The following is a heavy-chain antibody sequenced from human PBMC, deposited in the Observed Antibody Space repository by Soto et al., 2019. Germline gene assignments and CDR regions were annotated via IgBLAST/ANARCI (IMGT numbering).Heavy chain of an antibody. CDR3: AKRVLAVVVKTHWYFDP. J-gene: IGHJ2*01. CDR2: ISGNGGST. V-gene: IGHV3-23*01. Sequence: EVQLLESGGGLVQPGGSLRLACAASGLSFSDYAMSWVRQAPGKGLEWVSAISGNGGSTFYADSVQGRFTISRDNSKNAMYLPMNSLRVEDTALYYSAKRVLAVVVKTHWYFDPWGRGTPVTVSS. D-gene: IGHD3-22*01. CDR1: GLSFSDYA.